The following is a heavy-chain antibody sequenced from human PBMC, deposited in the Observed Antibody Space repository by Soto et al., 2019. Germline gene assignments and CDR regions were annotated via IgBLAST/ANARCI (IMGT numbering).Heavy chain of an antibody. Sequence: GESLKISCQTSGYSFRSHWIGWLRQTPGKGLEWMGIIYPGDSDTDYSPSFQGQVTISADKSISTTYLQWSRLKASDTAMYFCARRYYTGAGSWAFDYWGRGTLVTV. CDR3: ARRYYTGAGSWAFDY. J-gene: IGHJ4*02. CDR2: IYPGDSDT. CDR1: GYSFRSHW. V-gene: IGHV5-51*01. D-gene: IGHD3-10*01.